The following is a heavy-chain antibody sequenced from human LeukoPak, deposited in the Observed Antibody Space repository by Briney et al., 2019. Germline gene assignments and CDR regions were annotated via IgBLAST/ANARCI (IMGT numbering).Heavy chain of an antibody. CDR3: ARDQVPRGSPGY. CDR1: GYTFTSYY. J-gene: IGHJ4*02. CDR2: INPSGGST. V-gene: IGHV1-46*01. Sequence: ASVKVSCKASGYTFTSYYMHWVRQAPGQGLEWMGIINPSGGSTSYAQKFQGRVTMTRDTSTSTVYMELSSLRSEDTAVCYCARDQVPRGSPGYWGQGTLVTVSS. D-gene: IGHD5-12*01.